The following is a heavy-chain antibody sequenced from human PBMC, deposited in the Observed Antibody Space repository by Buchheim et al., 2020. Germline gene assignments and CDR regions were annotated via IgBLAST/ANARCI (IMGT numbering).Heavy chain of an antibody. V-gene: IGHV3-7*01. CDR1: GFSFSRYW. Sequence: EVQLVESGGGLVQPGGSLRLSCAASGFSFSRYWMSWVRQAPGKGLEWVANIKEDGSEKFHVDSVKGRFTISRDNAKNSLFLQMNSLRVEDTAIYHCAREYYGTNEFDYWGQGTL. CDR2: IKEDGSEK. CDR3: AREYYGTNEFDY. J-gene: IGHJ4*02. D-gene: IGHD3-10*01.